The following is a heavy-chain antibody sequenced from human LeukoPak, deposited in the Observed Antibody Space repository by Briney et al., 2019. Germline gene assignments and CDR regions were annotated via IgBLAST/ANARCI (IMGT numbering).Heavy chain of an antibody. J-gene: IGHJ1*01. V-gene: IGHV1-2*02. CDR2: INPNSGGT. CDR1: GYRFTDYY. CDR3: ARDLFSRAYSSSWYVAEYFQH. Sequence: ASVKVSCKASGYRFTDYYMQWVRQAPGQGPEWMGWINPNSGGTNYAQKFQGRVTMTRDTSISTAYMELSRLRSGDTAVYYCARDLFSRAYSSSWYVAEYFQHWGQGTLVTVSS. D-gene: IGHD6-13*01.